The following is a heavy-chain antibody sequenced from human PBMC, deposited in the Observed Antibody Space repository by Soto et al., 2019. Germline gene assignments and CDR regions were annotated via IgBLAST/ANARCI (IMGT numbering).Heavy chain of an antibody. CDR2: IIPIIGKT. J-gene: IGHJ4*01. V-gene: IGHV1-69*01. D-gene: IGHD2-15*01. CDR3: ATSGYNYGPFDY. CDR1: GDTFKNYA. Sequence: QVQLVQSGAEVRKPGSSVKVSCRASGDTFKNYAISWVRQAPGQGLEWMGGIIPIIGKTDYAQTFHGRVTINGDESKYTSHMELRGLRSDDTALYYCATSGYNYGPFDYWGRGLLVTVSS.